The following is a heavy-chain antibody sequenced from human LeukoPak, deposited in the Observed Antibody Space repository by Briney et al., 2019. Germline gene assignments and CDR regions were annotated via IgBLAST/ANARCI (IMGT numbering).Heavy chain of an antibody. Sequence: GGSLRLSCAGSGFTFSRYEMNWVRQAPGKGLGWVSYISSSGRAIYYADSVKGRFTVSRDNAKNSLYLQMNSLRAEDTAVYYCARCPRWAHFDYWGQGTLVTVSS. V-gene: IGHV3-48*03. CDR1: GFTFSRYE. J-gene: IGHJ4*02. CDR2: ISSSGRAI. CDR3: ARCPRWAHFDY. D-gene: IGHD4-23*01.